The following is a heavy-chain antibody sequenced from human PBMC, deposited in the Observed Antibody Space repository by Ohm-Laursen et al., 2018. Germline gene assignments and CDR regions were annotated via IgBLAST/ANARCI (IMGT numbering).Heavy chain of an antibody. D-gene: IGHD2-15*01. CDR2: IYPGDSDT. V-gene: IGHV5-51*01. J-gene: IGHJ6*02. CDR3: ARLAPSCSGGSCYSGYYYYGMDV. CDR1: GYSFTSYW. Sequence: ESLKISCKGSGYSFTSYWIGWVRQMPGKGLEWMGIIYPGDSDTRYSPSFQGQVTISADKSISTAYLQWSSLKASDTAMYYCARLAPSCSGGSCYSGYYYYGMDVWGQGTTVTVSS.